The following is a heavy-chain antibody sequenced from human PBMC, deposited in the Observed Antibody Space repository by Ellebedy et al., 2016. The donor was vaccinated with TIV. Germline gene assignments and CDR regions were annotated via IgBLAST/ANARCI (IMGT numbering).Heavy chain of an antibody. J-gene: IGHJ4*02. V-gene: IGHV3-21*06. CDR1: GFTFKTIT. Sequence: GESLKISCVASGFTFKTITMTWIRQAPGKGLELVSSISSSSTYIYYPDSVKGRFTISRDNDKNALYRQMNSLAAEDTAVYYCARGTVTTGPNLSEWGQGTLVTVSS. CDR2: ISSSSTYI. D-gene: IGHD1-1*01. CDR3: ARGTVTTGPNLSE.